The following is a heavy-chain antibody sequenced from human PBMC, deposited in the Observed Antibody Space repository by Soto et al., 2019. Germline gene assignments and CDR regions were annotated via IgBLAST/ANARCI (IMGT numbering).Heavy chain of an antibody. D-gene: IGHD4-17*01. Sequence: QVQLVESGGGLVKPGGSLRLSCAASGFTFSDYYMSWIRQAPGKGLEWVSYISSSSSYTNYADSVKGRFTISRDNAKNSLYLQMNSLRAEDTAVYYCASDLFKFTVTTGGVYWGQGTLVTVSS. V-gene: IGHV3-11*05. CDR2: ISSSSSYT. J-gene: IGHJ4*02. CDR1: GFTFSDYY. CDR3: ASDLFKFTVTTGGVY.